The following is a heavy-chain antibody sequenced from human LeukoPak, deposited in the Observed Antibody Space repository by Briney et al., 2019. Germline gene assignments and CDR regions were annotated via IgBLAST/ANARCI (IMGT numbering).Heavy chain of an antibody. CDR3: ARGQQLAGTAFDY. D-gene: IGHD6-13*01. Sequence: GGSLRLSCAAPGFTFSSYGIHSVRQAPGKGLEWVAVVWYDGINKYYADSVKGRFTISRDSSKNTVYLQMNSLRDEDTAVYYCARGQQLAGTAFDYWGQGTLVTVSS. J-gene: IGHJ4*02. V-gene: IGHV3-33*01. CDR2: VWYDGINK. CDR1: GFTFSSYG.